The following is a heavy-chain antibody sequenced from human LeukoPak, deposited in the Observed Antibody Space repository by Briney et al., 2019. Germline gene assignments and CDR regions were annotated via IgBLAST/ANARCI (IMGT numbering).Heavy chain of an antibody. CDR3: ASSYYYDSSGFSGEDALDI. CDR2: ISSSSSYI. CDR1: GFTFSSYG. V-gene: IGHV3-21*01. J-gene: IGHJ3*02. D-gene: IGHD3-22*01. Sequence: PGRSLRLSCAASGFTFSSYGMHWVRQSPGRGLEWVSSISSSSSYIYYADSVKGRFTISRDNAKNSLYLQMNSLRAEDTAVYYCASSYYYDSSGFSGEDALDIWGQGTMVTVSS.